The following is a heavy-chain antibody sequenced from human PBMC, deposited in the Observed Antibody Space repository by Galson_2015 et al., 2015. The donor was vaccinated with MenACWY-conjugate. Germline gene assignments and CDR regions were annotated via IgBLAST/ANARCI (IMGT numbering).Heavy chain of an antibody. CDR1: GFSFSNYG. Sequence: SLRLSCAASGFSFSNYGIHWVRQAPGKGLEWVAVIWYDGSNKYYADSVKGRFTISRDNSKNTLYLQMNSLRAEDTAVYFCAREGNDYDFWSTYYYYFDYWGQGTLVTVSS. V-gene: IGHV3-33*01. CDR3: AREGNDYDFWSTYYYYFDY. CDR2: IWYDGSNK. D-gene: IGHD3-3*01. J-gene: IGHJ4*02.